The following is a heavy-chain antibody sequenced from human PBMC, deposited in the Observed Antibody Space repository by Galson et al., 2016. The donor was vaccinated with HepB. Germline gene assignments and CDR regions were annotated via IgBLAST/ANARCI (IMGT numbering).Heavy chain of an antibody. V-gene: IGHV3-30-3*01. CDR1: GLTFSSYA. Sequence: SLRLSCAASGLTFSSYAMHWVRQAPGKGLEWVAVISYDGINKYYADSVKGRFTVSRDNSKNTLCLQMTSLRAEDTALYYCARVRYYFDCWGQGTLVTVSS. CDR3: ARVRYYFDC. CDR2: ISYDGINK. J-gene: IGHJ4*02.